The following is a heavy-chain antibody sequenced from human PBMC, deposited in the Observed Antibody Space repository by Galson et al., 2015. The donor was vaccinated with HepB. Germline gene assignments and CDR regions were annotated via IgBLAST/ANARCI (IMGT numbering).Heavy chain of an antibody. Sequence: SLRLSCAASGFTFSTYSMNWVRQAPGKGLEWISYISRSSSNRYYADSVNGRFTISRDDAKNSLYLQMNSLRDEDTAVYYCTRDRYCTSTTCSGYYYGMDVWSQATTVTVSS. V-gene: IGHV3-48*02. CDR3: TRDRYCTSTTCSGYYYGMDV. D-gene: IGHD2-2*01. CDR1: GFTFSTYS. CDR2: ISRSSSNR. J-gene: IGHJ6*02.